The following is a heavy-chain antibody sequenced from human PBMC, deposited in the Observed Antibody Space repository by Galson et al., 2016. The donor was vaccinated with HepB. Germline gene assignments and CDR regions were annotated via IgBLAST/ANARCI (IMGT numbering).Heavy chain of an antibody. J-gene: IGHJ4*02. CDR2: IYTSGST. CDR3: ARERGHRTGYFDY. CDR1: GGSISSYY. D-gene: IGHD1-14*01. V-gene: IGHV4-4*07. Sequence: SETLSLTCTVSGGSISSYYWSWIRQPAGKGLEWIGHIYTSGSTNYNPSLKSRVTMSVDTPKNQFSLRPTSVTAADTAVFYCARERGHRTGYFDYWGQGTLVTVSS.